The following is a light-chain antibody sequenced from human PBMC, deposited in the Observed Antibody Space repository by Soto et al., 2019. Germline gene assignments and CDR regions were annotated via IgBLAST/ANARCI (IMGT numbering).Light chain of an antibody. CDR1: SSNIGSNS. CDR2: NID. J-gene: IGLJ2*01. V-gene: IGLV1-44*01. CDR3: ASWDDRLSGPI. Sequence: QSVMTQPPSASGTPGQRVTISCSGSSSNIGSNSVNWYQQLPGTAPKLLIYNIDQRPSGVPDRFLGSKSGSSASLAISGLQSEDEADYYCASWDDRLSGPIFGGGTKQTVL.